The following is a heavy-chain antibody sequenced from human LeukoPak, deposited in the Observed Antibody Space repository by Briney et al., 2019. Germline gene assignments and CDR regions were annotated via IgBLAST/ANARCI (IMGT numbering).Heavy chain of an antibody. V-gene: IGHV3-33*06. CDR2: IWHDGSVE. Sequence: GRSLRLSCAASGFTFSRLGMQWVRQAPGKGLEWVTMIWHDGSVEEYAASVKGRFTISRDNSRDTLFLQMNRLRDDDTAVYYCAKEGDQFRGYLDAWGKGTTVTVSS. CDR3: AKEGDQFRGYLDA. J-gene: IGHJ6*03. CDR1: GFTFSRLG. D-gene: IGHD3-16*01.